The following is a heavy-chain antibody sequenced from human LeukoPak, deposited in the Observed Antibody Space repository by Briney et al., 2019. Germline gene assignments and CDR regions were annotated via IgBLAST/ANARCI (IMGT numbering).Heavy chain of an antibody. D-gene: IGHD1-26*01. Sequence: HPGGSLRLSCAASGFTFSSYAMSWVRQAPGKGLEWVSAISGSGGSTYYADSVKGRFTISRDNSKNTLYLQMNSLRAEDTAVYYCAKDYGGVGANYFDYWGQGTLVTVSS. V-gene: IGHV3-23*01. CDR3: AKDYGGVGANYFDY. CDR1: GFTFSSYA. J-gene: IGHJ4*02. CDR2: ISGSGGST.